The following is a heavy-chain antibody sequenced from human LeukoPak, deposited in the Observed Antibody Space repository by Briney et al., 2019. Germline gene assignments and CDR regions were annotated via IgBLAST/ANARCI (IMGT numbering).Heavy chain of an antibody. CDR2: ISGSGGST. CDR1: GFTFSSYG. V-gene: IGHV3-23*01. CDR3: AKLPDIVVVVAATRFDY. D-gene: IGHD2-15*01. Sequence: GGSLRLSCAASGFTFSSYGMSWVRQAPGKGLEWVSAISGSGGSTYYADSAKGRFTISRDNSKNTLYLQMNSLRAEDTAVYYCAKLPDIVVVVAATRFDYWGQGTLVTVSS. J-gene: IGHJ4*02.